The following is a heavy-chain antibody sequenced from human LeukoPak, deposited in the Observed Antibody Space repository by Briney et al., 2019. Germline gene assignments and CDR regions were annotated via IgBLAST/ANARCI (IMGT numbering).Heavy chain of an antibody. D-gene: IGHD2/OR15-2a*01. V-gene: IGHV4-30-4*01. CDR3: ARAAADTNSWYYFDY. CDR1: GDSISSGDHY. Sequence: PSQTLSLTCTVSGDSISSGDHYWSWIRQPPGKGLEWIGYTHYSGSTYYNPSVKSRVIISVAMSKNQFSLSLDSLTAADSAVYYCARAAADTNSWYYFDYWGQGTLVTVSS. J-gene: IGHJ4*02. CDR2: THYSGST.